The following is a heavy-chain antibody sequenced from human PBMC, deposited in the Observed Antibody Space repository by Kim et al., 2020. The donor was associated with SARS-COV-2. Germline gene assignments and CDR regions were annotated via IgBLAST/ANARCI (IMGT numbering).Heavy chain of an antibody. CDR1: SGSISNNY. CDR3: ARLNMEDKNYPRDTFDI. V-gene: IGHV4-59*01. Sequence: SETLSLTCTVSSGSISNNYWTWIRQPPEKGLEWIGYIYYSGNTNYNPSLKSRVIISLDTSKNQFSLKLSSVTAADTAVYYCARLNMEDKNYPRDTFDIWGQGTMVTVSS. D-gene: IGHD1-7*01. J-gene: IGHJ3*02. CDR2: IYYSGNT.